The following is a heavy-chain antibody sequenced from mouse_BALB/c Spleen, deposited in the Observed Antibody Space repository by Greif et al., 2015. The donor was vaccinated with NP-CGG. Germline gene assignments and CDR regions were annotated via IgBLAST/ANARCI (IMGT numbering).Heavy chain of an antibody. D-gene: IGHD4-1*01. V-gene: IGHV1S22*01. CDR2: IYPGSGST. CDR1: GYTFTSYW. J-gene: IGHJ3*01. Sequence: LQQSGSELVRPGASVKLSCKASGYTFTSYWMHWVKQRPGQGLEWIGNIYPGSGSTNYDEKFKSKATLTVDTSSSTAYMQHSSLTSEDSAVYCCTKLGGGAYWGQGTLVTVSA. CDR3: TKLGGGAY.